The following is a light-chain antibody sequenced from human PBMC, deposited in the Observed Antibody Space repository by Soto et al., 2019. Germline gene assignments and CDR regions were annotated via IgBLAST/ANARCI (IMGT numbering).Light chain of an antibody. V-gene: IGLV1-40*01. CDR2: SNT. J-gene: IGLJ1*01. Sequence: QSVLTQPPSVSGAPGQRVTISCTGSGSSIGAPYDVHWYQQLPGAASKLLIYSNTNRPSGVPDRFSGSKSGTSVSLAITGLQAEDEADYYCQSFDSSLNGYVFGTGTKLTVL. CDR3: QSFDSSLNGYV. CDR1: GSSIGAPYD.